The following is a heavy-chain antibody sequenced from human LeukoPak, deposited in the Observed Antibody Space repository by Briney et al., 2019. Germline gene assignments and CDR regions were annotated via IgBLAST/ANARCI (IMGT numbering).Heavy chain of an antibody. J-gene: IGHJ4*02. CDR3: ASCLGSTSWKARRFDY. D-gene: IGHD2-2*01. V-gene: IGHV4-30-2*01. Sequence: SQTLSLTFTVSGGSISSGGYYWSWIRQPPGKGLEWIGYIYHSGSTYYNPSLKSRVTISVDRSKNQFSLKLSSVTAADTAVYYCASCLGSTSWKARRFDYWGQGTLVTVSS. CDR1: GGSISSGGYY. CDR2: IYHSGST.